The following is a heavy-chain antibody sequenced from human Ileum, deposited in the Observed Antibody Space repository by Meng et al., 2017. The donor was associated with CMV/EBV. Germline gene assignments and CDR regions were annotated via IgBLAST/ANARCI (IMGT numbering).Heavy chain of an antibody. CDR1: GFTFSSYA. D-gene: IGHD4/OR15-4a*01. J-gene: IGHJ4*02. CDR2: ITGSGGST. Sequence: GESLKISCAASGFTFSSYAMNWVRQAPGKGLEWVSGITGSGGSTYYADSVKGRFTISRDNSKNTLYLQMNSLRAEDTAVYYCAKLTDYWGQGTLVTVSS. CDR3: AKLTDY. V-gene: IGHV3-23*01.